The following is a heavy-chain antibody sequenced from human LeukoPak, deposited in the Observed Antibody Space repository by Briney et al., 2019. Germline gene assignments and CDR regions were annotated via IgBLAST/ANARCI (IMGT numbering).Heavy chain of an antibody. J-gene: IGHJ4*01. CDR1: GYTFSDYD. CDR3: ARDPAHTYYYDP. Sequence: GASVKVSCKASGYTFSDYDIHWVRQAPGEGLEWMGWINPKSGGTNYAQKFQGRFTMTRDTSISTAYMELSGLRSDDTAVYSCARDPAHTYYYDPWGQGTLVTVSS. CDR2: INPKSGGT. D-gene: IGHD3-22*01. V-gene: IGHV1-2*02.